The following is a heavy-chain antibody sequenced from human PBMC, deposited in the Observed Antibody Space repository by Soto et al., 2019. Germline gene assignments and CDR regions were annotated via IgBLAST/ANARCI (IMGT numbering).Heavy chain of an antibody. V-gene: IGHV3-33*01. Sequence: SLRLSCAASGFTFSSYGMHWVRQAPGKGLEWVAVIWYDGSNKYYADSVKGRFTISRDNSKNTLYLQMNSLRAEDTAVYYCARVSAGPNYYYGMDVWGQGTTVTVSS. J-gene: IGHJ6*02. D-gene: IGHD6-19*01. CDR3: ARVSAGPNYYYGMDV. CDR1: GFTFSSYG. CDR2: IWYDGSNK.